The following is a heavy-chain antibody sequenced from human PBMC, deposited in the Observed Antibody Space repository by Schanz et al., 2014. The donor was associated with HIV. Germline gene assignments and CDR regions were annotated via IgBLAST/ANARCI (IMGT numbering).Heavy chain of an antibody. Sequence: QVQPVESGGGVVQPGRSQRLSCAASGFIFSNYGIHWVRQAPGKGQEWVAVISYDGSNKYYADSVKGRFTISRDNSKNTLYLQMNSLRAEDTAVYYCAKVLIPMIAVPYYGMDVWGQGTTVTVSS. D-gene: IGHD3-22*01. J-gene: IGHJ6*02. V-gene: IGHV3-30*18. CDR3: AKVLIPMIAVPYYGMDV. CDR1: GFIFSNYG. CDR2: ISYDGSNK.